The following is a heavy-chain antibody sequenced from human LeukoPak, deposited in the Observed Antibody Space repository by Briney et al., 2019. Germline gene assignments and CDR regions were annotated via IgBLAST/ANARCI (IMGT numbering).Heavy chain of an antibody. D-gene: IGHD2-2*01. CDR2: INHSGST. J-gene: IGHJ4*02. Sequence: SETLSLTCAVYGGSFSGYYWSWIRQPPGKGLEWIEEINHSGSTNYNPSLKSRVTISVDTSKNQFSLKLSSVTAADTAVYYCARGYCSSTSCHDKTFDYWGQGTLVTVSS. CDR3: ARGYCSSTSCHDKTFDY. CDR1: GGSFSGYY. V-gene: IGHV4-34*01.